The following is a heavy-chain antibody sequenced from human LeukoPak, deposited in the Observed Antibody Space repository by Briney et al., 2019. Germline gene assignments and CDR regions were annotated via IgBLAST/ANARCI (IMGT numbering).Heavy chain of an antibody. CDR2: INHSGST. J-gene: IGHJ4*02. D-gene: IGHD1-20*01. CDR3: ARGPILTGARD. V-gene: IGHV4-34*01. Sequence: SETLSLTCAVYGGSFSGYYRSWIRQPPGKGLEWIGEINHSGSTNYNPSLKSRVTISVDTSKNQFSLKLSSVTAADTAVYYCARGPILTGARDWGQGTLVTVSS. CDR1: GGSFSGYY.